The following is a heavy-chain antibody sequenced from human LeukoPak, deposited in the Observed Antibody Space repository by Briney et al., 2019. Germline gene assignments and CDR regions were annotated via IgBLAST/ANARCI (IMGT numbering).Heavy chain of an antibody. CDR3: ARDPSAPITMVRGVMYYFDY. CDR1: GFTFNSYG. V-gene: IGHV3-33*01. J-gene: IGHJ4*02. D-gene: IGHD3-10*01. Sequence: GGSLRLSCAASGFTFNSYGMHWVRQAPGKGLEWVAVIWYDASNTYYADSVKGRFTISRDDSKNTLYLQMNSLRAEDTAVYYCARDPSAPITMVRGVMYYFDYWGQGTLVTVSS. CDR2: IWYDASNT.